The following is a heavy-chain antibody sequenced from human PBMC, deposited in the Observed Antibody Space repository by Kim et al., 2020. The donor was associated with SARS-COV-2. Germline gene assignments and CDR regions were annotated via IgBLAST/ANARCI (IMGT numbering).Heavy chain of an antibody. Sequence: SGRTNYNPSLKRRVTISVDTSKNQFSLKLSSVTAADTAVYYCARDRRYFDYWGQGTLVTVSS. CDR3: ARDRRYFDY. D-gene: IGHD6-6*01. V-gene: IGHV4-59*01. CDR2: SGRT. J-gene: IGHJ4*02.